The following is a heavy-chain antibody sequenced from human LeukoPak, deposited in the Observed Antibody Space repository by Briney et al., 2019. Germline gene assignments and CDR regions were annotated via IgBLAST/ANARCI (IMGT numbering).Heavy chain of an antibody. Sequence: PSGTLSLTCAVSGGSISSSNWWSWVRQPPGKGLEWIGEIYHSGSTNYNPSLKSRVTMSVDTSKNQFSLKLSSVTAADTAVYYCARDIMDGSGSYYALDYNWFDPWGQGTLVTVSS. CDR1: GGSISSSNW. D-gene: IGHD3-10*01. J-gene: IGHJ5*02. V-gene: IGHV4-4*02. CDR2: IYHSGST. CDR3: ARDIMDGSGSYYALDYNWFDP.